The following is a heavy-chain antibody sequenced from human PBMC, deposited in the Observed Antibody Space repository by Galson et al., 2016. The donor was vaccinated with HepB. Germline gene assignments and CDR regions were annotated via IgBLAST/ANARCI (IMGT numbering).Heavy chain of an antibody. Sequence: ETLSLTCTVSGGSISGSNYYWSWIRQPPGKGLEWIGYVYDSGSTEYNPSLKSRVTISLDTSRTRFSLKLSSVTAADTAVYYCAREDWNYSYYGLDVWGQGTTVTVSS. V-gene: IGHV4-61*01. D-gene: IGHD3/OR15-3a*01. J-gene: IGHJ6*02. CDR3: AREDWNYSYYGLDV. CDR2: VYDSGST. CDR1: GGSISGSNYY.